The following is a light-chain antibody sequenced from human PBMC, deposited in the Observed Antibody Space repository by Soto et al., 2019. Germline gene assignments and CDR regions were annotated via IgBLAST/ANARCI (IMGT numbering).Light chain of an antibody. CDR2: GNT. CDR3: QSYDSSLSGVV. CDR1: SSNIGAGYD. Sequence: QSVLTQPPSVSGAPGQRVTISCTGSSSNIGAGYDVHWYHQLPGTAPKLLTYGNTNRPSGVPDRFSGSKSGTSASLAITGLQAEDEADYYCQSYDSSLSGVVFGGGTKLTVL. V-gene: IGLV1-40*01. J-gene: IGLJ2*01.